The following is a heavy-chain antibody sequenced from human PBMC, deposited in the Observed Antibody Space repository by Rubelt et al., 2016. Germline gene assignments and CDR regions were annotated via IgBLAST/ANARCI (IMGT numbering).Heavy chain of an antibody. CDR3: ALKHITAPGAFDY. Sequence: QVHLVQSGAEVKKPGASVKVSCRASGYIFTTYGINWLRQAPGQGLEWMGWVNADSGRPRYAPQFQGGVTMTRATSIIPADMELSRLGSAATAVYYCALKHITAPGAFDYWGQGTLITVSS. CDR2: VNADSGRP. J-gene: IGHJ4*02. V-gene: IGHV1-2*02. CDR1: GYIFTTYG. D-gene: IGHD6-25*01.